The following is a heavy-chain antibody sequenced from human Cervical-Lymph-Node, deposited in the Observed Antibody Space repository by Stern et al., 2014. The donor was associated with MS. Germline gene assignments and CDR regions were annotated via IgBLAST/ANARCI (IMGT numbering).Heavy chain of an antibody. J-gene: IGHJ6*02. V-gene: IGHV1-69*01. CDR1: GGTFSSYA. CDR2: VIPIVGTA. Sequence: QVQLEESGAEVKKPGSSVKVSCKASGGTFSSYAISWARQAPGQGLEWMGGVIPIVGTANYAQKFQGRVTITADESTSTAYMELSSLRSEDTAVYYCARGELKEGLVRGMDVWGQGTTVTVSS. D-gene: IGHD1-26*01. CDR3: ARGELKEGLVRGMDV.